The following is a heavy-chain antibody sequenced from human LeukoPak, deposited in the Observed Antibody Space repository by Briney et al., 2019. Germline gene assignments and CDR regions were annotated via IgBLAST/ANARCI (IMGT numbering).Heavy chain of an antibody. J-gene: IGHJ6*02. D-gene: IGHD6-13*01. CDR2: ITPIFGTA. CDR3: ALYSSSSHDVLKYYYYYGMDV. Sequence: SVKVSCKASGGTFSSYAISWVRQAPGQGLEWMGGITPIFGTANYAQKFQGRVTITADESTSTAYMELSSLRSEDTAVYYCALYSSSSHDVLKYYYYYGMDVWGQGTTVTVSS. V-gene: IGHV1-69*13. CDR1: GGTFSSYA.